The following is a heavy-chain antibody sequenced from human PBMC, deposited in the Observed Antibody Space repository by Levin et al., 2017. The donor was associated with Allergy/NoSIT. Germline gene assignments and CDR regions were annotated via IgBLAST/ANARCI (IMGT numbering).Heavy chain of an antibody. Sequence: QTGGSLRLSCAASGFSFSNCAMNWVRQAPGKGLEWVSAISGSGGSTYYADSVKGRFTISRDNSKNTLSLQMNSLRAEDTAVYYCAKRQDTSGQRASGSDYWGQGTLVTVSP. V-gene: IGHV3-23*01. CDR2: ISGSGGST. CDR1: GFSFSNCA. J-gene: IGHJ4*02. CDR3: AKRQDTSGQRASGSDY. D-gene: IGHD6-19*01.